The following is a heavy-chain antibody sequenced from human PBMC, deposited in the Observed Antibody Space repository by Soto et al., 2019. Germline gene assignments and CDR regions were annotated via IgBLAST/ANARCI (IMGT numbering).Heavy chain of an antibody. Sequence: SETLSLTCTVSGGSISSSSYYWGWIRQPPGKGLEWIGSIYYSGSTYYNPSLKSRVTISVDTSKNQFSLKLSSVTAADTAVYYCARHLVTVVTPFTGWFDPWGQGTLVTVSS. CDR2: IYYSGST. V-gene: IGHV4-39*01. J-gene: IGHJ5*02. D-gene: IGHD2-21*02. CDR3: ARHLVTVVTPFTGWFDP. CDR1: GGSISSSSYY.